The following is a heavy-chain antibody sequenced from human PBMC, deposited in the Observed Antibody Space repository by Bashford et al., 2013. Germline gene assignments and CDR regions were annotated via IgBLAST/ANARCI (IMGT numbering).Heavy chain of an antibody. V-gene: IGHV1-18*04. CDR2: ISAYNGNT. CDR1: GYTFTSYG. CDR3: ATSTHDYGGNWARYYFDY. J-gene: IGHJ4*03. Sequence: ASVKVSCKASGYTFTSYGISWVRQAPGQGLEWMGWISAYNGNTNYAQKLQGRVTMTTDTSTSTAYMELRSLRSDDTAVYYCATSTHDYGGNWARYYFDYVGPGTLVTVSS. D-gene: IGHD4-23*01.